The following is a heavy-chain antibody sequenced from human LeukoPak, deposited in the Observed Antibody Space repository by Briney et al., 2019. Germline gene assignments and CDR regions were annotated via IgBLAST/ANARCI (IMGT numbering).Heavy chain of an antibody. J-gene: IGHJ6*04. CDR1: GYSINNAYY. CDR3: ARQYDSYFYYDVDL. V-gene: IGHV4-38-2*02. D-gene: IGHD2-2*01. CDR2: LYHPDST. Sequence: SETLSLTCTVSGYSINNAYYWVWIRQPPGRGLEWIGSLYHPDSTYYNPSLKSRVTLTADTSRNQFSLKLSFVTAADTAVYYCARQYDSYFYYDVDLWGTGTTVTVSS.